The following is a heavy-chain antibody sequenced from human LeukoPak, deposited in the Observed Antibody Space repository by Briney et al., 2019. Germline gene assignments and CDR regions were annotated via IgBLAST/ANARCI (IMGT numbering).Heavy chain of an antibody. J-gene: IGHJ4*02. CDR2: LNWNGGDR. V-gene: IGHV3-20*04. D-gene: IGHD3-22*01. Sequence: GGSLILSCAASGFTFDDYVMSWVRPAPGKGLEWVSSLNWNGGDRGYADSVKGRFTISRDNSKNTLYLQMNSLRAEDTALYYCARARNDYDSNGFSVLDYWGQGTLVTVSS. CDR3: ARARNDYDSNGFSVLDY. CDR1: GFTFDDYV.